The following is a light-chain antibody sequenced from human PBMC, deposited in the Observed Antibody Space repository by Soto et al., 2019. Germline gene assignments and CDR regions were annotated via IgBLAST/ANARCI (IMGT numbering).Light chain of an antibody. CDR1: QSVNSKY. Sequence: EIVLTQSPGTLSLSPGGGATLSCRASQSVNSKYLAWYQHKPGQAPRLLIYGASTRATGIPDRFSGSGSGTDFTLTSSRLEPEDFAVYYCLQFCSSPAEYTCGQGTKLEMK. CDR2: GAS. V-gene: IGKV3-20*01. CDR3: LQFCSSPAEYT. J-gene: IGKJ2*01.